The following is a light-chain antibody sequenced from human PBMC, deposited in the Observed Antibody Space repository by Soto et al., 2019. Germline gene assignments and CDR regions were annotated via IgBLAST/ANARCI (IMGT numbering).Light chain of an antibody. CDR2: DVS. CDR3: SSYTSSTTLV. CDR1: SSDVGNYNY. J-gene: IGLJ2*01. V-gene: IGLV2-14*01. Sequence: QSVLTQPASVSGSPGQSITISCTATSSDVGNYNYVSWYQQHPGKAPKLMIYDVSYRPSGVSNRFSGSKSGNTASLTISGLQAEDEADYYCSSYTSSTTLVFGGGTKLTVL.